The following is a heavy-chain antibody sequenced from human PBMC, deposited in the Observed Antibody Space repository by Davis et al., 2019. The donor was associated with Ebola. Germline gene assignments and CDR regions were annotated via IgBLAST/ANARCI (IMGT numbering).Heavy chain of an antibody. D-gene: IGHD3-3*01. V-gene: IGHV1-69*04. CDR1: GGSFSSLA. CDR2: IIPVRDLA. Sequence: AASVKVSCKASGGSFSSLAINWVRQAPGHGLEWMGRIIPVRDLANYAQKFQGRVTITADKSTSTAYMELSSLRSEDTAVYYCARERYYDFWSGPLGYWGQGTLVTVSS. J-gene: IGHJ4*02. CDR3: ARERYYDFWSGPLGY.